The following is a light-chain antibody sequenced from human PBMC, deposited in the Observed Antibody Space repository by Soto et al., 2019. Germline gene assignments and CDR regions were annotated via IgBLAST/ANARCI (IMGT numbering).Light chain of an antibody. CDR3: QQYGSSPPT. V-gene: IGKV3-20*01. CDR2: GAS. J-gene: IGKJ4*01. CDR1: QSVSITY. Sequence: EIVMTQSPATLSVSPGERATLSCRASQSVSITYLAWYQQKPGQSPGLLLYGASNRASGIPDRFAGSGSGTDFTLTISRLEPEDFAVYYCQQYGSSPPTFGEGTKVDIK.